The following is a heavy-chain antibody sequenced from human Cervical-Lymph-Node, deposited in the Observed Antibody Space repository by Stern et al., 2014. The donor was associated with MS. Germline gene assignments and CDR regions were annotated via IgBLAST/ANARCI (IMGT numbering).Heavy chain of an antibody. CDR1: GFRFSGSA. Sequence: EDQLVESGGGLVQPGGSLQLSCATSGFRFSGSAMHWVRQASGKGLEWVGRIRSKANGYTTAYGESVKGRFIISRDDSKNTAYLQMNSLKTEDTAVYYCTRLGGSDAFDFWGQGTRVTVSS. J-gene: IGHJ3*01. CDR2: IRSKANGYTT. D-gene: IGHD1-26*01. V-gene: IGHV3-73*01. CDR3: TRLGGSDAFDF.